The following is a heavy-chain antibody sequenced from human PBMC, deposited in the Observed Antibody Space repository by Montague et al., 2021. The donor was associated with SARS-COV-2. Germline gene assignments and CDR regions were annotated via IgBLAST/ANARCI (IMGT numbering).Heavy chain of an antibody. V-gene: IGHV6-1*01. Sequence: CAISGDSVSPHSGDWVWMRQSPSRVLEWLGRTYYRSQWYNEYAVSLETRNTITPDTSKNLFSLQLRSVTPDDTAVYYCARMAVAPRPGAYYGMDVWGQGTTVTVSS. CDR3: ARMAVAPRPGAYYGMDV. CDR2: TYYRSQWYN. CDR1: GDSVSPHSGD. J-gene: IGHJ6*02. D-gene: IGHD6-6*01.